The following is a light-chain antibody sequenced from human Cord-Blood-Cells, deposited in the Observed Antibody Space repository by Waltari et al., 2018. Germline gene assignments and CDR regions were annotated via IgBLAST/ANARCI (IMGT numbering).Light chain of an antibody. V-gene: IGKV1-39*01. CDR3: QQSYSTPPT. CDR2: AAS. CDR1: QSISSY. J-gene: IGKJ4*01. Sequence: DIQMTQSPSSMSASVGDRVTITCRASQSISSYLNGYQQKPGKAPKLLIYAASSLQSVVPSRFSCSGSGTDFTLTISSLQPEDFATYYCQQSYSTPPTFGGGTKVEIK.